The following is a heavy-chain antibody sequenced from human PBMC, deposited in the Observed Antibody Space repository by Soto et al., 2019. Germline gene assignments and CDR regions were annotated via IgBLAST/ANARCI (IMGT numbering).Heavy chain of an antibody. D-gene: IGHD6-6*01. J-gene: IGHJ6*03. CDR2: INSDGSST. CDR3: ARVSSSSSGYNYYYMDV. V-gene: IGHV3-74*01. CDR1: GFTFSSYW. Sequence: PGGSLRLSCAASGFTFSSYWMHWVRQAPGKGLVWVSRINSDGSSTSYADSVKGRFTISRDNAKNTLYLQMNSLRAEDTAVYYCARVSSSSSGYNYYYMDVWGKGTTVTVSS.